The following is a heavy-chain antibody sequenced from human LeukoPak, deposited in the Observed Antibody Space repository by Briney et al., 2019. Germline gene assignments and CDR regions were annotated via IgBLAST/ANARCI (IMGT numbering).Heavy chain of an antibody. V-gene: IGHV4-39*01. CDR2: IYNSANT. CDR3: ARHSRSAYTGYENAFDI. J-gene: IGHJ3*02. Sequence: SETLSLACTVSGDSISSSSYCWGWIRQPPGKGLEWIGNIYNSANTHYNPSLKTRITMSVDTSKNQFSLKLNSVTAADTGIYCCARHSRSAYTGYENAFDIWGQGTMVTVSS. D-gene: IGHD5-12*01. CDR1: GDSISSSSYC.